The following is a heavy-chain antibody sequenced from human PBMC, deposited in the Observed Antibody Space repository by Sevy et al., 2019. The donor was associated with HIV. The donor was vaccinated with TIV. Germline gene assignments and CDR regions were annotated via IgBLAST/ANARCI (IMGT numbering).Heavy chain of an antibody. V-gene: IGHV3-9*01. D-gene: IGHD2-21*01. J-gene: IGHJ6*02. Sequence: GGSLRLSCAASGFPFNDHAMHWVRLVPGKGLEWVSGISWNSRNIGYADSVKGRFTISRDNTRHSVYLEMHSLRLEDTALYYCAKDINRGCDGVNCYSYYYYFYGLDVWGQGTTVTVSS. CDR3: AKDINRGCDGVNCYSYYYYFYGLDV. CDR2: ISWNSRNI. CDR1: GFPFNDHA.